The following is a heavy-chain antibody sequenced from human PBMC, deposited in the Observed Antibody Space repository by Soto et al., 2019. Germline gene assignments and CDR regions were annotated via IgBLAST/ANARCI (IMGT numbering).Heavy chain of an antibody. Sequence: QVQLVQSGAEVKKPGSSVKVSCKASGGTFSSYAISWVRQAPGQGLEWMGGIIPIFGTANYAQKFQGRVTLTADESTRTAYSELSSLRSEDTAVYYCARGWGHWLVSTHFDYWGQGTLVTVSS. J-gene: IGHJ4*02. CDR3: ARGWGHWLVSTHFDY. D-gene: IGHD6-19*01. V-gene: IGHV1-69*12. CDR2: IIPIFGTA. CDR1: GGTFSSYA.